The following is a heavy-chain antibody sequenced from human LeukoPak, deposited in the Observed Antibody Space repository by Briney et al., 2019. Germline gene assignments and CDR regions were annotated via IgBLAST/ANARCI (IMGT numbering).Heavy chain of an antibody. CDR3: ARGRLYLYYARPDY. Sequence: PSETLSLTCTVSGGSISSYYCSWIRQPPGKGLEWIGYIYYSGSTNYNPSLKSRVTISVDTSKTQFSLKLGSVTAADTAVYYCARGRLYLYYARPDYWGQGTLVTVSS. V-gene: IGHV4-59*01. D-gene: IGHD3-3*01. CDR2: IYYSGST. CDR1: GGSISSYY. J-gene: IGHJ4*02.